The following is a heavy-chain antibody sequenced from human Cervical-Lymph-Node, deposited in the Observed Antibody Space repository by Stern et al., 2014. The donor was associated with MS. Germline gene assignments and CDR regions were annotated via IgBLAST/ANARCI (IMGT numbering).Heavy chain of an antibody. J-gene: IGHJ2*01. CDR2: IYTSGST. CDR1: GGSISSGSYY. CDR3: ARDYRPYYYDSSGYYYWYFDL. D-gene: IGHD3-22*01. Sequence: QLQLQESGPGLVKPSQTLSLTCTVSGGSISSGSYYWSWIRQPAGKGLEWIGRIYTSGSTNYNPSLKSRVTISVDTSKNHSSLKLSSVTAADTAVYYCARDYRPYYYDSSGYYYWYFDLWGRGTLVTVSS. V-gene: IGHV4-61*02.